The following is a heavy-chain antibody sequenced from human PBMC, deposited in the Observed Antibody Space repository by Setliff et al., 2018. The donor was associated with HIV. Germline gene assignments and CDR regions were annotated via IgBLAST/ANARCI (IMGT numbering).Heavy chain of an antibody. CDR2: IYTSGNT. D-gene: IGHD3-10*01. CDR3: AGHFYYSGSGIWAGLDS. J-gene: IGHJ4*02. CDR1: GDSISSGNYY. Sequence: SETLSLTCTFSGDSISSGNYYWSWIRQPAGKGLEWIGRIYTSGNTNYNPSLKSRVTMSVDTSKKQFSLKLTSVTAADTAVYYCAGHFYYSGSGIWAGLDSWGQGTLVTVSS. V-gene: IGHV4-61*02.